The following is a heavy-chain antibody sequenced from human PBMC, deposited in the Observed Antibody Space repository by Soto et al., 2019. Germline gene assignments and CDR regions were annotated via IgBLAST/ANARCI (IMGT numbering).Heavy chain of an antibody. J-gene: IGHJ6*02. CDR3: ARDKKPFNWSPSILKSYYYGMDV. V-gene: IGHV3-30*01. D-gene: IGHD1-1*01. Sequence: GGSIRPCSSSSGFCPWTFAMHWVRQAPGNGPGWVSVISNDGSIKYFLDSVKGRFTISRDNSNNTLSLQMDSLRAEDTAVYYCARDKKPFNWSPSILKSYYYGMDVWGQGTTVTVSS. CDR1: GFCPWTFA. CDR2: ISNDGSIK.